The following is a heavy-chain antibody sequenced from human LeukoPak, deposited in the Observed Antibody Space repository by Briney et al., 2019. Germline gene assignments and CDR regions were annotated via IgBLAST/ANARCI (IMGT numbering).Heavy chain of an antibody. CDR2: IYYSGST. V-gene: IGHV4-4*08. Sequence: SETLSLTCTVSGGSISSYYWSWIRQPPGKGLEWIGYIYYSGSTNYNPSLKSRVTISVDSSRSHFFLHLTSATAADTAVYFCARDGPWKSDYWGQGTLVTASS. D-gene: IGHD1-1*01. CDR3: ARDGPWKSDY. J-gene: IGHJ4*02. CDR1: GGSISSYY.